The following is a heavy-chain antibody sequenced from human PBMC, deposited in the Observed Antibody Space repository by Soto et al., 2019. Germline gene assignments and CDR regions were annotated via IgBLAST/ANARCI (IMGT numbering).Heavy chain of an antibody. V-gene: IGHV4-59*01. CDR3: ARVWGGAFDI. D-gene: IGHD3-10*01. Sequence: ASETLSLTCTVSGAAINSYYWTWIRQAPGKGLEWIGYIYYSGSTNYNPSLESRVTISVDTSKNQFSLKLSSVTAADTAVYYCARVWGGAFDIWGQGTMVTVSS. CDR1: GAAINSYY. J-gene: IGHJ3*02. CDR2: IYYSGST.